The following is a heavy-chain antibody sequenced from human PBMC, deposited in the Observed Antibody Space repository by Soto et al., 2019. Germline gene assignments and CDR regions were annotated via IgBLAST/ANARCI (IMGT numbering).Heavy chain of an antibody. D-gene: IGHD2-8*01. Sequence: QVQLVQSGAEVKKPGASVKVSCKASGYTFTSYAMHWVRQAPGQRLEWMGWSNAGNGNTKYSQKFQGRVTITRDTSASTAYMELSSLRSEDTAVYYCAAGEYCTNGVCYSDAFDIWGQGTMVTVSS. CDR3: AAGEYCTNGVCYSDAFDI. J-gene: IGHJ3*02. V-gene: IGHV1-3*01. CDR1: GYTFTSYA. CDR2: SNAGNGNT.